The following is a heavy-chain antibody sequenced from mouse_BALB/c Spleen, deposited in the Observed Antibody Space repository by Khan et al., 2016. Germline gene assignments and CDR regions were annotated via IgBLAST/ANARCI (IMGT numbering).Heavy chain of an antibody. CDR1: GFTFSRFG. V-gene: IGHV5-17*02. J-gene: IGHJ2*01. CDR3: ARGDY. Sequence: EVELVEPGGGLVQPGGSRKLSCAASGFTFSRFGMHWVRQTPEKGLEWVAYISSCSSTIYYADTLKGRFTISRDNPKNALFLQMTSLRSEDTAMYYCARGDYWGQGTTLTVSS. CDR2: ISSCSSTI.